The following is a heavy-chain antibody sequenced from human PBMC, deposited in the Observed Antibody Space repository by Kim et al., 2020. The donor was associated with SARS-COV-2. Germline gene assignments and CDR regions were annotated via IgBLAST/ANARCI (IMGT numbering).Heavy chain of an antibody. D-gene: IGHD2-21*01. CDR3: ARHRGPAYCSGETCRLDY. V-gene: IGHV5-51*01. J-gene: IGHJ4*02. Sequence: GESLKISCKGSGYNFNNFWIAWVRQVPGKGLEWMGIIYPDDSATRYSPSFQGQVSMSADKSISTAALHWSSLKASDSAIYYCARHRGPAYCSGETCRLDYWGQGTLVTVSS. CDR1: GYNFNNFW. CDR2: IYPDDSAT.